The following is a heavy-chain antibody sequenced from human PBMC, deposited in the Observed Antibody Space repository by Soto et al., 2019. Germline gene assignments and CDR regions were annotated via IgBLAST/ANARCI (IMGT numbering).Heavy chain of an antibody. Sequence: PSETLSLTCTVSGGSISSGGYYWSWIRQHPGKGLEWIGYIYYSGSTYYNPSLKSRVTISVDTSKNQFSLKLSSVTAADTAVYYCERQRSSGNWFDTWGQGTLATVSS. CDR2: IYYSGST. D-gene: IGHD3-10*01. V-gene: IGHV4-31*03. J-gene: IGHJ5*02. CDR3: ERQRSSGNWFDT. CDR1: GGSISSGGYY.